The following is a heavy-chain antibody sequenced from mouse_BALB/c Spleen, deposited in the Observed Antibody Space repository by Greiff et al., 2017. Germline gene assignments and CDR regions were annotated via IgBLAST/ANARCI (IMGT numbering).Heavy chain of an antibody. CDR3: SLLSGMDY. V-gene: IGHV1-9*01. J-gene: IGHJ4*01. CDR2: ILPGSGST. Sequence: QVQLKQSGAELMKPGASVKISCKATGYTFSSYWIEWVKQRPGHGLEWIGEILPGSGSTNYNEKFKGKATFTADTSSNTAYMQLSSLTSEDSAVYYCSLLSGMDYWGQGTSVTVSS. CDR1: GYTFSSYW. D-gene: IGHD1-1*02.